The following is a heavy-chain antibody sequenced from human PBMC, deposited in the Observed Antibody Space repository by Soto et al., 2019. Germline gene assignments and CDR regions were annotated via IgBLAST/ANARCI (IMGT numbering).Heavy chain of an antibody. CDR3: ARVTYYYDSSGYFYYYGMDV. V-gene: IGHV5-51*01. CDR2: IYPGDSDT. J-gene: IGHJ6*02. CDR1: GYSFTSYW. D-gene: IGHD3-22*01. Sequence: GESLKISCKGSGYSFTSYWIGWVRQMPGKGLEWMGIIYPGDSDTRYSPSFQGQVTISADKSISTAYLQWSSLKASDTAMYYCARVTYYYDSSGYFYYYGMDVWGQGTTVTSP.